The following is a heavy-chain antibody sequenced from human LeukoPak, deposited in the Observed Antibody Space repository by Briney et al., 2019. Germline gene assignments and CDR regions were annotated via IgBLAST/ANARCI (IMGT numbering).Heavy chain of an antibody. CDR3: ARDSGGSSPFDY. Sequence: GGSLRLSCAASGFNFRGYAMHWVRLVPGKGLEWVAVISYDGSNKYYADSVKGRFTISRDNAKNSLYLQMNSLRAEDTAVYYCARDSGGSSPFDYWGQGTLVTVSS. CDR1: GFNFRGYA. V-gene: IGHV3-30*12. J-gene: IGHJ4*02. CDR2: ISYDGSNK. D-gene: IGHD2-15*01.